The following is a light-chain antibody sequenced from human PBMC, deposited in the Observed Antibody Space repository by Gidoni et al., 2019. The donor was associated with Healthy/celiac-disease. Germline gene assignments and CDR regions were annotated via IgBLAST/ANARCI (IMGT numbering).Light chain of an antibody. CDR3: SSYASSSTLVV. Sequence: QSALTQPASVPGSPGQSITLSCTGTSSDVGGYNYDSWYQQHPGKAPKLMIYKVRNRPSGVSNRFSGSKSGNTASLTISGLQAEDEADYYCSSYASSSTLVVFGGGTKLTVL. CDR1: SSDVGGYNY. V-gene: IGLV2-14*01. J-gene: IGLJ2*01. CDR2: KVR.